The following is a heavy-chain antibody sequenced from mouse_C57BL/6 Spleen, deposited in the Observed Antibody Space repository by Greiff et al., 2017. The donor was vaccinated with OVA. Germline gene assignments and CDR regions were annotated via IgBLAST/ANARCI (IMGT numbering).Heavy chain of an antibody. D-gene: IGHD1-1*01. Sequence: VKLMESGAELVKPGASVKLSCKASGYTFTSYWMHWVKQRPGQGLEWIGMIHPNSGSTNYNEKFKSKATLTVDKSSSTAYMQLSSLTSEDSAVYYCAREIITTVVAPFGYWGQGTTLTVSS. J-gene: IGHJ2*01. CDR3: AREIITTVVAPFGY. CDR1: GYTFTSYW. CDR2: IHPNSGST. V-gene: IGHV1-64*01.